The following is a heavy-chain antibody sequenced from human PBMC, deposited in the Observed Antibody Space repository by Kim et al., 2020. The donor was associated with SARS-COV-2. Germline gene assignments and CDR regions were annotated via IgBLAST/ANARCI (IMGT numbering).Heavy chain of an antibody. CDR2: MNPNSGNT. Sequence: ASVKVSCKASGYTFTSYDINWVRQATGQGLEWMGWMNPNSGNTGYAQKFQGRVTMTRNTSISTAYMELSSLRSEDTAVYYCARGPILYNYNYYYYGMDVWGQGTTVTVSS. CDR3: ARGPILYNYNYYYYGMDV. V-gene: IGHV1-8*01. CDR1: GYTFTSYD. D-gene: IGHD1-1*01. J-gene: IGHJ6*02.